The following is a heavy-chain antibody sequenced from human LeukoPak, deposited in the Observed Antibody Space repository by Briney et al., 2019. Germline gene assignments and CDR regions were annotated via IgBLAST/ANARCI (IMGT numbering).Heavy chain of an antibody. V-gene: IGHV3-7*02. CDR2: IKEDGSEK. Sequence: GGSLRLSCAASGFTFSSYWMSWVRQAPGKGLEWVANIKEDGSEKNYVDSVKGRFTISRDNAKNSLYLQMNSLRAEDTAVYYCASPWDYGAHWGQGTLVTVSS. CDR1: GFTFSSYW. CDR3: ASPWDYGAH. D-gene: IGHD4-17*01. J-gene: IGHJ4*02.